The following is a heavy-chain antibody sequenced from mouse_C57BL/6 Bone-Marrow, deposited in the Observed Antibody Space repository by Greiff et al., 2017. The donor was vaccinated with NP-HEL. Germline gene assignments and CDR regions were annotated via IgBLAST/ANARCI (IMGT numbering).Heavy chain of an antibody. J-gene: IGHJ2*01. CDR1: GFSFSSYG. CDR3: ARRRLPFDY. Sequence: EVHLVESGGDLVKPGGSLKLSCAASGFSFSSYGMSWVRQTPDKRLEWVATISTGGSYTYYPHSVKGRSTFSRDNDKNTRYLQMSSLKSEDTAMYYCARRRLPFDYWGEGTTLTVSS. CDR2: ISTGGSYT. V-gene: IGHV5-6*01. D-gene: IGHD6-1*01.